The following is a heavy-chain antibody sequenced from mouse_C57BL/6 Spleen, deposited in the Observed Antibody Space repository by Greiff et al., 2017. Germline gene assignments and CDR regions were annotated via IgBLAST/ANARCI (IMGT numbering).Heavy chain of an antibody. CDR3: ARWGFRTTVGGDAMDY. CDR1: GYAFTNYL. J-gene: IGHJ4*01. D-gene: IGHD1-1*01. Sequence: QVQLQQSGAELVRPGTSVKVSCKASGYAFTNYLIEWVKQRPGQGLEWIGVINPGSGGTNSNEKFKGKATLTADKSSSTAYMQLSSLTSEDSAVYFCARWGFRTTVGGDAMDYWGQGTSVTVSS. CDR2: INPGSGGT. V-gene: IGHV1-54*01.